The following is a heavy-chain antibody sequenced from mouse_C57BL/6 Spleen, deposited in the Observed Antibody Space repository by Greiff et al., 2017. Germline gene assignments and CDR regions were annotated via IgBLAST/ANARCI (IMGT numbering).Heavy chain of an antibody. J-gene: IGHJ3*01. D-gene: IGHD1-1*01. CDR1: GYTFTSYW. CDR3: ARSLYYYGSRDSWLAY. CDR2: INPSSGYT. Sequence: QVQLKESGAELAKPGASVKLSCKASGYTFTSYWMHWVKQRPGQGLEWIGYINPSSGYTKYNQKFKDKATLTADKSSSTAYMQLSSLTYEDSAVYYCARSLYYYGSRDSWLAYWGQGTLVTVSA. V-gene: IGHV1-7*01.